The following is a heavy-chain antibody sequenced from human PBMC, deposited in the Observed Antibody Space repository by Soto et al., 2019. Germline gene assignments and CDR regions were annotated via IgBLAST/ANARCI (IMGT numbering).Heavy chain of an antibody. Sequence: QMVETVGGGIQPGTSLTLSCAASGFSVSRNYMTWVRQAPGKGLEWVSFVYSGGATFYADCVKGRFILSRDDSQNTMYLQMNNLRAEDTAVYYCARVPGRLWGRGTLVTVAS. D-gene: IGHD3-10*01. CDR3: ARVPGRL. CDR1: GFSVSRNY. CDR2: VYSGGAT. J-gene: IGHJ4*02. V-gene: IGHV3-53*02.